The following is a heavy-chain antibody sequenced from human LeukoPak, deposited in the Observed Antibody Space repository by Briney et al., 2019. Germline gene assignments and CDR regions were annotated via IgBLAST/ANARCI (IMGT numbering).Heavy chain of an antibody. V-gene: IGHV4-34*01. D-gene: IGHD2-21*02. CDR1: GGSFSGYY. Sequence: SETLSLTCAVYGGSFSGYYWSWIRQPPGKGLEWIGEINHGGSTNYNPSLKSRVTISVDTSKNQFSLKLSSVTAADTAIYYCARDPAYCGGDCYSEGNWFDPWGPGTLVNVSS. J-gene: IGHJ5*02. CDR2: INHGGST. CDR3: ARDPAYCGGDCYSEGNWFDP.